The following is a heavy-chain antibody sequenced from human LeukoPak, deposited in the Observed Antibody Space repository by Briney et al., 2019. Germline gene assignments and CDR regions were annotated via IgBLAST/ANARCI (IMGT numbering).Heavy chain of an antibody. CDR3: ARPTYYYDSRGAFDI. D-gene: IGHD3-22*01. CDR1: GFTFSSYA. CDR2: ISYDGSNK. J-gene: IGHJ3*02. Sequence: GGSLRLSCAASGFTFSSYAVHWVRQAPGKGLEWVAVISYDGSNKYYADSVKGRFTISRDNSKNTLYLQMNSLRAEDTAVYYCARPTYYYDSRGAFDIWGQGTMVTVSS. V-gene: IGHV3-30-3*01.